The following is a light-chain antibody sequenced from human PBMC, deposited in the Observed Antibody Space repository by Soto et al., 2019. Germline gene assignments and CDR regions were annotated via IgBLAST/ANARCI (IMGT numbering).Light chain of an antibody. CDR3: QRHGAT. CDR1: QSVGSTY. J-gene: IGKJ1*01. CDR2: GAS. Sequence: EIVLTQSPGTLSLSPGERATLSCRASQSVGSTYLAWYQQKPGQAPRLLIFGASSRATGIPDRFSGSGSGTDFTLTISGLEPEDSAAYYCQRHGATFGQGTKVDIK. V-gene: IGKV3-20*01.